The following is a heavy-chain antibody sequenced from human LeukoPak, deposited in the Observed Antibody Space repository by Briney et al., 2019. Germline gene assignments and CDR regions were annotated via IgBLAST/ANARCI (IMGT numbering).Heavy chain of an antibody. Sequence: QPGGSLRLSCAASGFSVGRNYMTWVRQAPGKGLECVSVIYSGGSTYYADSVKGRFTISRHNTKNTLYLQMNSLRAEDTAVYYCSSSSPTSYTDYWGQGTLVTVSS. CDR2: IYSGGST. D-gene: IGHD6-13*01. J-gene: IGHJ4*02. CDR3: SSSSPTSYTDY. V-gene: IGHV3-53*04. CDR1: GFSVGRNY.